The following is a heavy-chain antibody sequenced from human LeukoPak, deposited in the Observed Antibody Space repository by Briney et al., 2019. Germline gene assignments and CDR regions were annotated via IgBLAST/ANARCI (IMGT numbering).Heavy chain of an antibody. V-gene: IGHV1-69*13. CDR3: ARDWGYYDSSGYYNQHYFDY. Sequence: GASVKVSCKASGGTFSSYAISWVRQAPGQGLEWMGGIIPIFGTANYAQKFQGRVTITADESTSTAYMELSSLRSEDTAVYYCARDWGYYDSSGYYNQHYFDYWGQGTLVTVSS. J-gene: IGHJ4*02. CDR2: IIPIFGTA. D-gene: IGHD3-22*01. CDR1: GGTFSSYA.